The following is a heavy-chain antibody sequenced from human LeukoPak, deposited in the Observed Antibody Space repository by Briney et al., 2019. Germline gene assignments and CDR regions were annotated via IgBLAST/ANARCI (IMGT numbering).Heavy chain of an antibody. J-gene: IGHJ4*02. D-gene: IGHD3-10*01. CDR2: ISDRGGST. CDR1: GITLSNYG. CDR3: AKRGVVIRAVIIVGFHKEAYYFDY. V-gene: IGHV3-23*01. Sequence: PGGSLRLSCAVSGITLSNYGMSWVRQAPGKRLQWVAGISDRGGSTNYADSVKGRFTISRDNSKNTLYLKMNSLRAEDTAVYFCAKRGVVIRAVIIVGFHKEAYYFDYWGQGALVTVSS.